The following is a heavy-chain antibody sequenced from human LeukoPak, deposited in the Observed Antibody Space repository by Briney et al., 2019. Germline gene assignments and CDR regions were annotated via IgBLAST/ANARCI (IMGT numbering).Heavy chain of an antibody. V-gene: IGHV3-21*01. CDR2: LSRGSTYI. CDR1: GFSFSIYA. D-gene: IGHD2-2*01. CDR3: ARDWGKTGYCSSTNCPDAFDL. Sequence: GGSLRLSCTASGFSFSIYAMNWVRQAPGKGLEWVASLSRGSTYIYYGDSMKGRFTISRDNAQNSVFLHMSRLRLEDTAVYYCARDWGKTGYCSSTNCPDAFDLWGQGTMVIVSS. J-gene: IGHJ3*01.